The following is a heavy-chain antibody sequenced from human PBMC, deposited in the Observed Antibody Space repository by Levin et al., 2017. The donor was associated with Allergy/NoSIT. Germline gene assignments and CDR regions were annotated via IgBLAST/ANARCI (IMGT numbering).Heavy chain of an antibody. J-gene: IGHJ3*02. Sequence: SETLSLTCTVSGGSISSGDYYWSWIRQPPGKGLEWIGYIYYSGSTYYNPSLKSRVTISVDTSKNQFSLKLSSVTAADTAVYYCARGRIVVVPDALPSGAFDIWGQGTMVTVSS. CDR2: IYYSGST. D-gene: IGHD2-2*01. CDR1: GGSISSGDYY. CDR3: ARGRIVVVPDALPSGAFDI. V-gene: IGHV4-30-4*01.